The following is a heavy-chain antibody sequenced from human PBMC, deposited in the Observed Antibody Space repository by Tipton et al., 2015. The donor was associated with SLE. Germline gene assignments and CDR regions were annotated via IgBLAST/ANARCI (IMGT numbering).Heavy chain of an antibody. D-gene: IGHD3-3*01. V-gene: IGHV3-48*03. Sequence: SLRLSCTASGFTFSSQEMNWVRQAPGQGLEWVSYISSGGTFIHYADAVKGRFTISRDNAKNSLYLQMNSLRAEDTAVYYCARGFWNGFYIGYFDSWGQGAPVTVSS. CDR1: GFTFSSQE. CDR2: ISSGGTFI. CDR3: ARGFWNGFYIGYFDS. J-gene: IGHJ4*02.